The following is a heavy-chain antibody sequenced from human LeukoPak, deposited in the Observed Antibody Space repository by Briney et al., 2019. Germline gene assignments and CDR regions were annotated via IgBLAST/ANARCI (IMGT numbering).Heavy chain of an antibody. J-gene: IGHJ4*02. CDR2: IIPIFGTA. CDR1: GGTFSSYA. CDR3: ARATAAGTASFDY. D-gene: IGHD6-13*01. Sequence: SVKVSCKASGGTFSSYAISWVRQAPGQGLEWMGGIIPIFGTANYAQKFKGRVTITTDESTSTAYMELSSLRSEDTAVYYCARATAAGTASFDYWGQGTLVTVSS. V-gene: IGHV1-69*05.